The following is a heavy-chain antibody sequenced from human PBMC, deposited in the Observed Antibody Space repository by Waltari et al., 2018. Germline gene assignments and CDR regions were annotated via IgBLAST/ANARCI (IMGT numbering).Heavy chain of an antibody. CDR3: ARGETIVVVVAATSGMDV. D-gene: IGHD2-15*01. J-gene: IGHJ6*02. Sequence: QVQLVESGGGVVQPGRSLRLSCAASGFTFSSYAMHWVRQAPGKGLEWVAGISDDGSNKDYADAVQGRVTISRDKSKNTLYLQMNSLRAEDTAVYYCARGETIVVVVAATSGMDVWGQGTTVTVSS. CDR1: GFTFSSYA. CDR2: ISDDGSNK. V-gene: IGHV3-30-3*01.